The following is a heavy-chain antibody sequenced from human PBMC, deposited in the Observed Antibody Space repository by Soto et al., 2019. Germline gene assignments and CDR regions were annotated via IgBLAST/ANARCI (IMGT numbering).Heavy chain of an antibody. D-gene: IGHD4-17*01. CDR3: ARGRTTVVTFFDY. CDR1: CDSISSYY. J-gene: IGHJ4*02. CDR2: IYYSGST. Sequence: SETLSLTCTVSCDSISSYYRSWIRQPPGKGLEWIGFIYYSGSTNYNPSLKSRVTISVDASKNQFSLKLSSVTAADTAVYYCARGRTTVVTFFDYWGQGTLVTVSS. V-gene: IGHV4-59*01.